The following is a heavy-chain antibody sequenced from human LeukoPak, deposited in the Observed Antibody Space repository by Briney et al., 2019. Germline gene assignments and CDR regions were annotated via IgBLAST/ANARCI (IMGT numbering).Heavy chain of an antibody. V-gene: IGHV4-39*01. CDR2: IYYSRST. CDR1: GGSISSSSYY. CDR3: ARLIAVVAANSEPDY. Sequence: SETLSLTCTVSGGSISSSSYYWGWIRQPPGKGLEWIGSIYYSRSTYYNPALKGRVTISVDTSKNQFSLKLSSVTAADTAVYYCARLIAVVAANSEPDYWGQGTLVTVSS. D-gene: IGHD2-15*01. J-gene: IGHJ4*02.